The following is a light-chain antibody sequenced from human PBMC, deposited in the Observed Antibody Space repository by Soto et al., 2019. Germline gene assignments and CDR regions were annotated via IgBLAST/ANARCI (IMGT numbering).Light chain of an antibody. CDR1: SSDVGGYNY. V-gene: IGLV2-14*03. CDR3: SSSTSSSTLV. CDR2: DVS. Sequence: QSALTQPASVSGSPGQSITISCTGTSSDVGGYNYVSWYQQHPGKAPKLLIFDVSHRPSGVSNRFSGSKSGTTASLTISGLQAEDEADYYCSSSTSSSTLVFGGGTKLTVL. J-gene: IGLJ2*01.